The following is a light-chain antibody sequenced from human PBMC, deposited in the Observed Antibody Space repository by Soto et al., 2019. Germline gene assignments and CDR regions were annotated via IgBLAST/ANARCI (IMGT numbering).Light chain of an antibody. CDR1: ETTANY. J-gene: IGKJ4*01. Sequence: DIQMTQSPSSLSASVGDRVTITCRASETTANYLNWYQHKPGKAPKLLIHSASSLQSGVPSRFSGRGSGTDFTITINSLQPEDFATYSCQQTYISPPTFGGGSK. CDR2: SAS. CDR3: QQTYISPPT. V-gene: IGKV1-39*01.